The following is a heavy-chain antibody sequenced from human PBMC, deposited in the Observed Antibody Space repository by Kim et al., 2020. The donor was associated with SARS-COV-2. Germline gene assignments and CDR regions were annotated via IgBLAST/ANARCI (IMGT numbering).Heavy chain of an antibody. Sequence: VKGRFTVSRDNSKNTVYLQMESPRADDTAVYYCAKGWSARGSYYHGMDVWGQGTTVTVSS. CDR3: AKGWSARGSYYHGMDV. V-gene: IGHV3-23*01. D-gene: IGHD3-10*01. J-gene: IGHJ6*02.